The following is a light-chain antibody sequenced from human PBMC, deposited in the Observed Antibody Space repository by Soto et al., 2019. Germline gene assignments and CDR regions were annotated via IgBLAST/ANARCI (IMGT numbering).Light chain of an antibody. V-gene: IGKV3-20*01. CDR2: DAS. CDR1: QSVSSY. J-gene: IGKJ5*01. CDR3: QQYGSSHQIT. Sequence: EMELAQSPATLSLSPGERATLSFSSSQSVSSYLAWYQQTHGQAPRLLIYDASNRATGIPARFSGSGSGTDFTLTISRLEPADFAVYYCQQYGSSHQITFGQGTRLEI.